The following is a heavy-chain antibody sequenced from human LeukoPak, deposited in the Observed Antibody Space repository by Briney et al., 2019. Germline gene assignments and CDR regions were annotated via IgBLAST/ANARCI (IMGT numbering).Heavy chain of an antibody. CDR2: ISSSSDII. Sequence: GGSLRLSCAASGFTFSGSSMNWVRQAPGMGLEWVSYISSSSDIIYYADSVKGRFTISRDNAKNSLYLQMNSLRDVDTAVYYCARAGSGWYSFDPWGQGTLVTVSP. CDR1: GFTFSGSS. J-gene: IGHJ5*02. D-gene: IGHD6-19*01. CDR3: ARAGSGWYSFDP. V-gene: IGHV3-48*02.